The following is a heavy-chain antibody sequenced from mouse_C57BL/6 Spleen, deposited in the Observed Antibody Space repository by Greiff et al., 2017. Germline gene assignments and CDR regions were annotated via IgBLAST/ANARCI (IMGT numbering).Heavy chain of an antibody. CDR1: GYTFTDYY. J-gene: IGHJ2*01. CDR2: INPNNGGT. D-gene: IGHD1-1*01. V-gene: IGHV1-26*01. Sequence: EVQLQQSGPELVKPGASVKISCKASGYTFTDYYMNWVKQSHGKSLEWIGDINPNNGGTSYNQKFKGKATLTVDKSSSTAYMELRSLTSEDSAVYYCAREVYYGSSPYYFDYWGQGTTLTVSS. CDR3: AREVYYGSSPYYFDY.